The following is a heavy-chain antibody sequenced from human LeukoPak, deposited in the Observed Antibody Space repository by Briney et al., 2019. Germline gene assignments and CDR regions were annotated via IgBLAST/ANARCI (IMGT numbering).Heavy chain of an antibody. CDR1: GCTFSSYA. Sequence: SLKVSCKASGCTFSSYAISWVRQAPGQGLEWMGGIIPIFATANYAQKFQGRVTITADESTSTAYMELSSLRSEDTAVYYCARGPITTRSHFDYWGQGTLVTVSS. V-gene: IGHV1-69*13. J-gene: IGHJ4*02. D-gene: IGHD3-22*01. CDR3: ARGPITTRSHFDY. CDR2: IIPIFATA.